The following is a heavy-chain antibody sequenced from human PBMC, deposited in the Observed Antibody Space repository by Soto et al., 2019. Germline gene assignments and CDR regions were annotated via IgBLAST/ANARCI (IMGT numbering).Heavy chain of an antibody. J-gene: IGHJ4*02. D-gene: IGHD2-15*01. CDR1: GVSISPFY. CDR2: FYYSGNT. V-gene: IGHV4-59*01. CDR3: ARVGGVAARTFDY. Sequence: QVQLQESGPGVVKPSETLSLTYTVSGVSISPFYWSWVRQPPGKGLEWIGYFYYSGNTNYNPSLKSRVTISVDASKHQVSLRLTSVTAEDTAVYYCARVGGVAARTFDYWGRGTVVTVSS.